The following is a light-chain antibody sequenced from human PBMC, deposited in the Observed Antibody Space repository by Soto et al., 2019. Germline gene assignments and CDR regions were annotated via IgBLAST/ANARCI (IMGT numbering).Light chain of an antibody. CDR2: GTS. CDR3: QGYGSSPLYA. CDR1: QSVNSDY. V-gene: IGKV3-20*01. Sequence: EIVLTQSPGTLSLSPGERATFSCRASQSVNSDYLAWYQQRPGLAPRLLIYGTSNRATGIPDRFSGSGSGTDFTLTINTLEREDFAVSFCQGYGSSPLYAFGQGTKLEIK. J-gene: IGKJ2*01.